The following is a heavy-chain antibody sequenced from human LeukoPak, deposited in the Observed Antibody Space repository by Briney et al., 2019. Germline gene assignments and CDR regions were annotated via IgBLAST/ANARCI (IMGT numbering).Heavy chain of an antibody. D-gene: IGHD2-21*02. Sequence: ASVKVSCKASGGTFSSYAISWVRQAPGQGVEWMGGIIPIVGTANYAQKFQGRVTITADESTSTAYMALSTLRSQDTAVYYCASVLAYCGGDCYPTDYWGQGPLVTVSS. V-gene: IGHV1-69*01. CDR2: IIPIVGTA. CDR3: ASVLAYCGGDCYPTDY. J-gene: IGHJ4*02. CDR1: GGTFSSYA.